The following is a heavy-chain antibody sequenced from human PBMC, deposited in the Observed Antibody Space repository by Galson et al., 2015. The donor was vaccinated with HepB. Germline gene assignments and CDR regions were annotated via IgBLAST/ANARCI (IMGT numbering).Heavy chain of an antibody. J-gene: IGHJ4*02. CDR1: GFTFSGST. V-gene: IGHV3-73*01. Sequence: SLRLSCAASGFTFSGSTMHWVRQASGKGLEWLGRIANKANRHATEYAAAGSGRVPHSREGGQNTAYLQMNSLKGDDTAVYYFSRSIGHFDRWGQGTLVTVSS. CDR2: IANKANRHAT. CDR3: SRSIGHFDR.